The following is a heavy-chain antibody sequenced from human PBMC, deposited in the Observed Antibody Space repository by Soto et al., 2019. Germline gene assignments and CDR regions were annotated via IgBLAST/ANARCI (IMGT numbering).Heavy chain of an antibody. CDR3: VRENYYYDMDV. Sequence: PGGSLRLSCAASGFTVSTDWMYWVRQAPGKGLEWVSVIRSGGNTYYADSVEGRFTISRDNSKNTVYLQMNSLRAEDTAVYYCVRENYYYDMDVRGQGTTVTVSS. CDR2: IRSGGNT. J-gene: IGHJ6*02. V-gene: IGHV3-66*01. CDR1: GFTVSTDW.